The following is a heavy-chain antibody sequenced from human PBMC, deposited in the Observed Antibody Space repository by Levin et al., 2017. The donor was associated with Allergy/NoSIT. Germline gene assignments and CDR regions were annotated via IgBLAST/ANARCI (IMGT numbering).Heavy chain of an antibody. J-gene: IGHJ5*02. Sequence: SCAASGFTFDNSWMTWVRQSPGKGLEWVANIKPDGTDKYYAESVKGRFTISRDNARSSLFLQMNYLGTDDTAVYFCARDTTVGGEAWGQGTLGTVSS. CDR3: ARDTTVGGEA. D-gene: IGHD4-11*01. CDR1: GFTFDNSW. CDR2: IKPDGTDK. V-gene: IGHV3-7*03.